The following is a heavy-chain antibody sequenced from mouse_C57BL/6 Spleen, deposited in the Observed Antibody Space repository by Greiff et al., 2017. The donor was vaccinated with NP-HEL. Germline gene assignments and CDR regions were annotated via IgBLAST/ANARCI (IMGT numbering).Heavy chain of an antibody. CDR3: ARYPPYGNYGYFDV. D-gene: IGHD2-1*01. Sequence: VQLQQSGPELVKPGASVKISCKASGYSFTGYYMNWVKQSPEKSLEWIGEINPSTGGTTYNQKFKAKATLTVDKSSSTAYMQLKSLTSEDSAVYYCARYPPYGNYGYFDVWGTGTTVTVSS. CDR2: INPSTGGT. V-gene: IGHV1-42*01. CDR1: GYSFTGYY. J-gene: IGHJ1*03.